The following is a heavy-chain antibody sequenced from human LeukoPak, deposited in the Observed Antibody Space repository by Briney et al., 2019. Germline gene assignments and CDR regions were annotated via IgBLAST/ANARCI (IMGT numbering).Heavy chain of an antibody. Sequence: SETLSLTCTVSGGSISSHYWSWIRLPPGKGLEWIGYIYYSGSTNYNPSLKSRVTISVDTSKNQFSLKLSSVTAADTAVYYCATGLRFLEWSLYYYYYMDVWGKGTTVTVSS. D-gene: IGHD3-3*01. V-gene: IGHV4-59*11. CDR2: IYYSGST. J-gene: IGHJ6*03. CDR1: GGSISSHY. CDR3: ATGLRFLEWSLYYYYYMDV.